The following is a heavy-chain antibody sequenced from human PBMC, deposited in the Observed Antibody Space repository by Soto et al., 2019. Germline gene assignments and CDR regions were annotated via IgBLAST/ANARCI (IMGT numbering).Heavy chain of an antibody. D-gene: IGHD3-22*01. CDR1: GGTFSSYA. J-gene: IGHJ4*02. CDR3: ARDRSSGYFEFDY. CDR2: IIPIFGTA. V-gene: IGHV1-69*06. Sequence: EASVKVSCKASGGTFSSYAISWVRQAPGQGLEWMGGIIPIFGTANYAQKFQGRVTITADKSTSTAYMELSSLRSEDTAVYYCARDRSSGYFEFDYWGQGTLVTVSS.